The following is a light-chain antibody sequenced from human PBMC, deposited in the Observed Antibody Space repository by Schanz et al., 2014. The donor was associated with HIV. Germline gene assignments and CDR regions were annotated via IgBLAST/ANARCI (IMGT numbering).Light chain of an antibody. CDR2: EAS. CDR1: QSINSG. V-gene: IGKV1-5*03. CDR3: QQAYSFPQG. Sequence: DIQMTQSPSTLSASVGDRVSITCRSSQSINSGLAWYQQKPGKAPNLLIYEASTLETGVPSRFSGSGSGTYFTLTISSLQPEDFATYFCQQAYSFPQGFGGGTRVEL. J-gene: IGKJ4*02.